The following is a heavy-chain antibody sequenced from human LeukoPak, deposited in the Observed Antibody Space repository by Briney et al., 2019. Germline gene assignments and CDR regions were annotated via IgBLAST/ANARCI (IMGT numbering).Heavy chain of an antibody. V-gene: IGHV4-31*03. CDR3: ARQHED. CDR1: GGSVSSGGYY. Sequence: PSETLSLTCTVPGGSVSSGGYYWSWIRQHPGKGLEWIGYIYYSGSTYYNPSLRSRVTISIDTSKNQFSLNLSSVTAADTAVYYCARQHEDWGQGTLVTVSS. J-gene: IGHJ4*02. CDR2: IYYSGST.